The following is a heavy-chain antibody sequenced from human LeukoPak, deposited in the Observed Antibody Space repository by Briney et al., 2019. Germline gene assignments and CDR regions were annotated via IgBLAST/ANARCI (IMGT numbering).Heavy chain of an antibody. Sequence: SETLSLTCTVSGGSISSGGYYWSWIRQHPGKGPEWIGSIYYSGSIYYNPSLKSRVTISVDTSKNQFSLNLSSVTAADTAVYYCARQAAAGVLFGYWGQGTLVTVSS. CDR3: ARQAAAGVLFGY. CDR2: IYYSGSI. CDR1: GGSISSGGYY. J-gene: IGHJ4*02. V-gene: IGHV4-31*03. D-gene: IGHD6-13*01.